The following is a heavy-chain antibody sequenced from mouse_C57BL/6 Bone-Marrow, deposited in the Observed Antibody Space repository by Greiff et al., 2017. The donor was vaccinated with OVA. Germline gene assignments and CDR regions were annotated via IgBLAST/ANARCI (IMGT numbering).Heavy chain of an antibody. CDR1: GYTFTSYW. CDR3: ARKEGFAD. J-gene: IGHJ3*01. Sequence: QVQLQQPGAELVKPGASVKLSCKASGYTFTSYWMQWVKQRPGQGLEWIGEIDPSDSYNNYNQKFKGKATLTVDTSSSTAYLQLSSLTSEDSAVYYCARKEGFADWGQGTLVTVSA. V-gene: IGHV1-50*01. CDR2: IDPSDSYN.